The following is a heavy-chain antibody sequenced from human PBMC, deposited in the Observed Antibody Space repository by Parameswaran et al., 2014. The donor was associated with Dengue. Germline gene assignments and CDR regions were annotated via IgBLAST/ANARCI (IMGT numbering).Heavy chain of an antibody. Sequence: PERGLEWIGSIYHSGSTYYNPSLKSRVTISVDTSKNQFSLKLSSVTAADTAVYYCARDYSSSSSPFDYWGQGTLVTVSS. D-gene: IGHD6-6*01. J-gene: IGHJ4*02. CDR3: ARDYSSSSSPFDY. V-gene: IGHV4-38-2*02. CDR2: IYHSGST.